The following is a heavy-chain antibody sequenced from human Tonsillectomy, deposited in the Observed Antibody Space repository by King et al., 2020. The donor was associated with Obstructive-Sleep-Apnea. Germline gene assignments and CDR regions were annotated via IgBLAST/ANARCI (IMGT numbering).Heavy chain of an antibody. V-gene: IGHV3-30*04. CDR1: AFNFSTYA. D-gene: IGHD1-26*01. CDR2: MSYDGSDK. CDR3: ARDKVAAAFSIVEPTTSYYGMDV. J-gene: IGHJ6*02. Sequence: VQLGESGGGVVQPGRSLRLSCAASAFNFSTYAMHWIRQAPGKGLEWVAVMSYDGSDKYYADSVKGRFTISRDNSKNTLYLPMNSLRTDDTAVYYRARDKVAAAFSIVEPTTSYYGMDVWGQGTTVTVSS.